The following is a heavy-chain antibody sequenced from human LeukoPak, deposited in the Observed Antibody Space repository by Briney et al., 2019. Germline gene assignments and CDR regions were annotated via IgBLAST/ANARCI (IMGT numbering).Heavy chain of an antibody. Sequence: GASVKVSCKASGYSFTSYGISWVQQAPGQGLEWMGWISAYNGNTNYAQKLQGRVTMTTDTSTSTAYMELRSLRSDDTAVYYCAREQWLVPFDYWGQGTLVTVSS. D-gene: IGHD6-19*01. V-gene: IGHV1-18*01. CDR2: ISAYNGNT. J-gene: IGHJ4*02. CDR1: GYSFTSYG. CDR3: AREQWLVPFDY.